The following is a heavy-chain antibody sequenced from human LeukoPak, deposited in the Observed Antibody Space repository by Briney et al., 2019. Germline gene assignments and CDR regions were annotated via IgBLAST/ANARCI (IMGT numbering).Heavy chain of an antibody. Sequence: GGSLRLSCAASGFTFDDYAMHWVRQAPGKGLEWVSGINWNSGTIGYADSVKGRFTISRDNAKNSLCLQMNSLRAEDMALYYCAKGLDYDFWRGYYTWGQGTLVTVSS. D-gene: IGHD3-3*01. CDR2: INWNSGTI. CDR1: GFTFDDYA. J-gene: IGHJ5*02. CDR3: AKGLDYDFWRGYYT. V-gene: IGHV3-9*03.